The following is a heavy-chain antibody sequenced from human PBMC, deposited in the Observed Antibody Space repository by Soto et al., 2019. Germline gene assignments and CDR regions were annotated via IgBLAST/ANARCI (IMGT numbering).Heavy chain of an antibody. CDR2: TKSDGSGT. CDR1: GFTFSNYW. J-gene: IGHJ6*04. D-gene: IGHD3-10*01. V-gene: IGHV3-74*01. Sequence: EVQLVESGGGLLQPGGSLTLSCTASGFTFSNYWMHWVRQAPGKVLVWVSRTKSDGSGTSYTDSVKGRFTSSRDNAYNTLYLQMSNLRAEDTAVYYCARGGFDYGPGRMDVWGKGTTVIVSS. CDR3: ARGGFDYGPGRMDV.